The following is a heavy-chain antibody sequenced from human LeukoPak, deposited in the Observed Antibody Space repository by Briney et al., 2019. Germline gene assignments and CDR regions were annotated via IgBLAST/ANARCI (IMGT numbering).Heavy chain of an antibody. CDR3: ARDCSSTSCSFDY. CDR2: IIPIFGTA. V-gene: IGHV1-69*13. Sequence: SVKVSCKASGGTLSSYAISWVRQAPGQGLEWMGGIIPIFGTANYAQKFQGRVTITADESTSTAYMELSSLRSEDTAVYYCARDCSSTSCSFDYWGQGTLVTVSS. J-gene: IGHJ4*02. CDR1: GGTLSSYA. D-gene: IGHD2-2*01.